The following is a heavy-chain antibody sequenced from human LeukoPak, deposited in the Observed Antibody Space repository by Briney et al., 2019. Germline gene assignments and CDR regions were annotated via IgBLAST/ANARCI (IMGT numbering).Heavy chain of an antibody. CDR3: AKAMMTTVTTGAFDI. CDR2: ISYDGSNK. Sequence: GGSLRLSCAASGFTFSSYAMHWVRQAPGRGLEWVAVISYDGSNKYYADSVKGRFTISRDNSKNTLYLQMNSLRAEDTAVYYCAKAMMTTVTTGAFDIWGQGTMVTVSS. D-gene: IGHD4-17*01. V-gene: IGHV3-30*04. CDR1: GFTFSSYA. J-gene: IGHJ3*02.